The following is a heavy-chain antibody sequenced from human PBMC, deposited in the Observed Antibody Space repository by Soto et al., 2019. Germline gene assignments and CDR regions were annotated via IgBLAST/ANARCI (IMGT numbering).Heavy chain of an antibody. CDR2: IYWDDDK. CDR3: AHRWSGWYYDY. V-gene: IGHV2-5*02. CDR1: VFSLSTSGVG. D-gene: IGHD6-19*01. J-gene: IGHJ4*02. Sequence: QITLKESGPTLVKPTQTLTLSCTFSVFSLSTSGVGVGWIRQPPGKALEWLALIYWDDDKRYSPSLKSRLTITKDTSKNQVVLTMTNMDPVDTATYYCAHRWSGWYYDYWGQGTLVTVSS.